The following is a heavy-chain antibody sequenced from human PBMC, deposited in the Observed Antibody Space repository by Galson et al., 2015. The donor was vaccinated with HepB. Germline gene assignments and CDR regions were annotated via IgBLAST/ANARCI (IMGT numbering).Heavy chain of an antibody. CDR2: IIPILRIS. Sequence: SVKVSCKDSGGTFSTYAISWVRQAPGQGLEWMGRIIPILRISKYAQKFQGRVPITADKSTSTAYMELSSLRSEDTAVYYWAKDGWGGPPAGCWGQGTLVTVSS. CDR1: GGTFSTYA. J-gene: IGHJ4*02. V-gene: IGHV1-69*04. CDR3: AKDGWGGPPAGC. D-gene: IGHD3-16*01.